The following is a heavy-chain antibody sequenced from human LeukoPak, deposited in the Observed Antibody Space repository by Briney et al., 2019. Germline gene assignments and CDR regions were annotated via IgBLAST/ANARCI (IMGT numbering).Heavy chain of an antibody. CDR1: GFTFSSSS. J-gene: IGHJ4*02. D-gene: IGHD3-22*01. V-gene: IGHV3-30*04. CDR3: ARDPHYYDSSGFLDY. CDR2: MSYDGGNK. Sequence: ACSLTLSCVPSGFTFSSSSFPRSSQAPAKELERPAVMSYDGGNKYYAASVKGRFTISRDNSKNTLYLQMNSLRAEDTAVYYCARDPHYYDSSGFLDYWGKGTLVTVSS.